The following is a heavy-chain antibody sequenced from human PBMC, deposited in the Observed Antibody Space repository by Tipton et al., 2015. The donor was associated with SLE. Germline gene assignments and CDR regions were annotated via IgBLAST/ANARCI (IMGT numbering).Heavy chain of an antibody. CDR1: GGSISRGGYS. D-gene: IGHD5-12*01. V-gene: IGHV4-30-2*01. CDR2: IYHSGTT. J-gene: IGHJ4*02. CDR3: ARGGVGGYDYFDY. Sequence: TLSLTCAVSGGSISRGGYSWSWIRQPPGKGLEWIGYIYHSGTTYYKPSLKSRLIISVDTSKNQFSLKLSSVTAADTAVYYCARGGVGGYDYFDYWGQGTLVTVSS.